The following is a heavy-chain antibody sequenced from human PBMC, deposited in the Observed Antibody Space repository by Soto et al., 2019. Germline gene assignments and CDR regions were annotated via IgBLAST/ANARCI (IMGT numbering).Heavy chain of an antibody. D-gene: IGHD4-17*01. CDR1: VGNISRYR. V-gene: IGHV4-59*01. Sequence: TGTGRVGNISRYRWIRFRQKPGKGLEWIGYIYYSGSTNYNPSLKSRVTISVDTSKNQFSLKLSSVTAAVTAVDYSAEVRSVGTPRVKGTPVPVS. J-gene: IGHJ5*02. CDR2: IYYSGST. CDR3: AEVRSVGTP.